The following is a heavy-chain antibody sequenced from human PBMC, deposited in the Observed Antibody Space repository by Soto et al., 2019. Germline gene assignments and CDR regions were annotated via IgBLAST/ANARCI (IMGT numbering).Heavy chain of an antibody. D-gene: IGHD2-15*01. CDR1: GGSISSGGYY. CDR2: IYYSGST. V-gene: IGHV4-31*03. Sequence: QVQLQESGPGLVKPSQTLSLTCTVSGGSISSGGYYWSWIRQHPGKGLEWIGYIYYSGSTYYNPSPKSRVTISVDTSKNPFSLKLSSVTAADTAVYYCARLSRINCSGGICQESSLDYWGQGTLVTVSS. CDR3: ARLSRINCSGGICQESSLDY. J-gene: IGHJ4*02.